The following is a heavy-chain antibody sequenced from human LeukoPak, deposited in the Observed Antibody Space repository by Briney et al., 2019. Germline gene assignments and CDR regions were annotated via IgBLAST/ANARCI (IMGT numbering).Heavy chain of an antibody. CDR2: IIPIFGTA. D-gene: IGHD2-21*01. J-gene: IGHJ4*02. V-gene: IGHV1-69*06. CDR1: GGTFSSYA. CDR3: ARSDSTHFDY. Sequence: ASVKVSCKASGGTFSSYAISWVRQAPGQGLEWMGGIIPIFGTANYAQKFQGRVTITADTSTSTAYMELRSLRSDDTAVYYCARSDSTHFDYWGQGTLVTVSS.